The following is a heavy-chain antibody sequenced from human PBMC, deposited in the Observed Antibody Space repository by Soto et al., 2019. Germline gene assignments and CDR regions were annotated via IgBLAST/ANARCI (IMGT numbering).Heavy chain of an antibody. CDR2: INHSGST. J-gene: IGHJ4*02. V-gene: IGHV4-34*01. CDR1: GGSFSGYY. CDR3: ARHFSVDYFDY. Sequence: SETLSLTCAVYGGSFSGYYWTWIRQPPGTGLEWIGEINHSGSTNYNPSLKSRVTISVDTSKNQFSLKLSSVTAADTAVYYCARHFSVDYFDYWGQGALVTVS.